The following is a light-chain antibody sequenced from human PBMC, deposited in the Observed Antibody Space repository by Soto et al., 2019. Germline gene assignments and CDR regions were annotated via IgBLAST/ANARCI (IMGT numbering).Light chain of an antibody. Sequence: EIVLTQSPGTLSLSPGERATLSCRASQSVSSSYLAWYQQKPGQAPRLLIYGASSRATGIPDRFSGSWSGTDFTLTISRLEPEDFAVYYCQQYGSSPTFGQGTKVLIK. CDR2: GAS. CDR1: QSVSSSY. CDR3: QQYGSSPT. J-gene: IGKJ1*01. V-gene: IGKV3-20*01.